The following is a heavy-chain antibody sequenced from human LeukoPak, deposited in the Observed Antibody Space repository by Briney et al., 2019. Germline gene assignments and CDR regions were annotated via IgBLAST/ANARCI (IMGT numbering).Heavy chain of an antibody. CDR2: IYPGDSDT. D-gene: IGHD3-22*01. CDR3: ARSRDYYDSSGYYYDAFDI. J-gene: IGHJ3*02. V-gene: IGHV5-51*01. Sequence: AESLKISCKGSGYSFTSYWIGWVRQMPGQGMEWMGIIYPGDSDTRYSPSFQGQVTISADKSISTAYLQWSSLKASDTAMYYCARSRDYYDSSGYYYDAFDIWGQGTMVTVSS. CDR1: GYSFTSYW.